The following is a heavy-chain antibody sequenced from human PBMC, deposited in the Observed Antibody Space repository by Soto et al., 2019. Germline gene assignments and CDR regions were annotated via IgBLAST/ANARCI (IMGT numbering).Heavy chain of an antibody. V-gene: IGHV3-11*01. CDR2: LSSSGNTI. D-gene: IGHD1-26*01. J-gene: IGHJ5*02. CDR3: ARRLGFSGVGPSTSNWFDP. CDR1: GFTFTDYY. Sequence: QVQLVESGGGLVKPGGSLRLSCAASGFTFTDYYMSWMRQAPGKGLEWLSYLSSSGNTIFYATSVKGRFTISRDNAKNSLSLQMNSLTAEDTAVYYCARRLGFSGVGPSTSNWFDPWGQGTLVTVSS.